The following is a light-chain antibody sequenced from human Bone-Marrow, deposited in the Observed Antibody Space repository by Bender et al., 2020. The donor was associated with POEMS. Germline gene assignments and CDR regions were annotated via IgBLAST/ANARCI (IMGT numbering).Light chain of an antibody. V-gene: IGLV2-23*02. CDR1: SSDVGSYNL. Sequence: QSALTQPASVSGSPGQSITISCTGTSSDVGSYNLVSWYQQHPGKAPKLMIYEVTKRPSGVPARFSGSKSDNTASLTISGLQAEDEADYYCCSYAGSSTYVFGTGTKVTVL. J-gene: IGLJ1*01. CDR2: EVT. CDR3: CSYAGSSTYV.